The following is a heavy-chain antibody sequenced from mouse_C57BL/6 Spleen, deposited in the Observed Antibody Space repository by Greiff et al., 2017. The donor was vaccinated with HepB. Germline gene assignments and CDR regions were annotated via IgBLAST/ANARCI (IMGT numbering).Heavy chain of an antibody. J-gene: IGHJ3*01. Sequence: EVQLQQSGPELVKPGASVKISCKASGYTFTDYYMNWVKQSHGKSLEWIGDINPNNGGTSYNQKFKGKATLTVDKSSSTAYMELRSLTSEDSAVYYCARYPVYDGWGGFAYWGQGTLVTVSA. CDR2: INPNNGGT. D-gene: IGHD2-3*01. CDR3: ARYPVYDGWGGFAY. CDR1: GYTFTDYY. V-gene: IGHV1-26*01.